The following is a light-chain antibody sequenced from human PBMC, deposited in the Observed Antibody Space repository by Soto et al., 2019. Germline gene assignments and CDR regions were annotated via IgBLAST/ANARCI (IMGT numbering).Light chain of an antibody. CDR2: EVS. CDR1: SSDVGRYKY. J-gene: IGLJ2*01. CDR3: SSYTSSSTVV. V-gene: IGLV2-14*01. Sequence: QSALTQPASVSGSPGQSITISCTGTSSDVGRYKYVSWYQQHPGKAPKLMIYEVSNRPSGVSNRFSGSKSGNTASLTISGLQAEEEADYYCSSYTSSSTVVFGGGTKLTVL.